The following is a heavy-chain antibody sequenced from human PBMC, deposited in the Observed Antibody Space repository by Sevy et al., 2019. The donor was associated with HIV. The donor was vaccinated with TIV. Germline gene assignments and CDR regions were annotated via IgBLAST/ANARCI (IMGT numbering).Heavy chain of an antibody. CDR1: GFTFSSYA. D-gene: IGHD1-7*01. V-gene: IGHV3-23*01. J-gene: IGHJ6*02. CDR2: ISGSGGST. Sequence: GGSLRLSCAASGFTFSSYAMSWVRQAPGKGLEWVSAISGSGGSTYYADSVKGRFTISRDNSKNTMYLQMNSLRAEDTAVHYTGKDKSAAFGGPHKELGYYYYGMEVWGQGTTVTVSS. CDR3: GKDKSAAFGGPHKELGYYYYGMEV.